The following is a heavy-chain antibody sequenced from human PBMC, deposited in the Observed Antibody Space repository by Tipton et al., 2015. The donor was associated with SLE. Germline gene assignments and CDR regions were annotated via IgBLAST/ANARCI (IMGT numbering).Heavy chain of an antibody. CDR3: ARSGGFGELLFDY. Sequence: TLSLTCTVSGGSISSGGYYWSWIRQPPGKGLEWIGSIYYSGSTNYNPSLKSRVTISVDTSKKQFSLKLSSVTAADTAVYYCARSGGFGELLFDYWGQGTLVTVSS. V-gene: IGHV4-61*08. D-gene: IGHD3-10*01. CDR2: IYYSGST. CDR1: GGSISSGGYY. J-gene: IGHJ4*02.